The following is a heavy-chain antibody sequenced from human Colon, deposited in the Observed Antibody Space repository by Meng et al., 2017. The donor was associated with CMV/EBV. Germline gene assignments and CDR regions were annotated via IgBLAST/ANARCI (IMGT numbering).Heavy chain of an antibody. CDR2: VDYSGSS. J-gene: IGHJ5*02. Sequence: SETLSLTCNVSGGSMSGYYWNWIRQPPGKGLEWIGYVDYSGSSNYNPSLKSRVTVSVDTSKNQFFLKLTSVTAADTAVYYCARIRLVSGSGWYWFNPWGQGTLVTVSS. CDR1: GGSMSGYY. CDR3: ARIRLVSGSGWYWFNP. V-gene: IGHV4-59*01. D-gene: IGHD6-19*01.